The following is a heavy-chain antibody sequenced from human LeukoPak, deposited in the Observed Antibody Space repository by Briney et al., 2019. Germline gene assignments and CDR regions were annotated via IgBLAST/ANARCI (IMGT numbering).Heavy chain of an antibody. V-gene: IGHV3-48*01. D-gene: IGHD5-18*01. J-gene: IGHJ4*02. CDR3: AREGAARVRSLDY. CDR1: GITFSRYS. CDR2: ISSSSSSR. Sequence: GGSLRLSCAASGITFSRYSMNWVRQGPGKGLEWLSYISSSSSSRYYADSVKGRVTISRDNAKNSLYLQMNSLRAEDTAVYYCAREGAARVRSLDYWAREPWSPSPQ.